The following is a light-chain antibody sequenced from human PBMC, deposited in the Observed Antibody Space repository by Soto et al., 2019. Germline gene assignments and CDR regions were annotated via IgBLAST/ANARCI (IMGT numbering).Light chain of an antibody. CDR3: LQDYDYPYT. V-gene: IGKV1-6*01. Sequence: ANQMTQSPSSLSASVGDRVTITCRASQGIRDDLGWYQQKPGKAPKLLIYAASTLQSGVTSRFSGSGSGTDFTIIISSLQPEDFATYYCLQDYDYPYTFGQGTKVDIK. CDR1: QGIRDD. CDR2: AAS. J-gene: IGKJ2*01.